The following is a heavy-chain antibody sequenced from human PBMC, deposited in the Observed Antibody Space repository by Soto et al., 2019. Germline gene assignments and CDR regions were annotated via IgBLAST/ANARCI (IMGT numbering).Heavy chain of an antibody. CDR3: ARSYSSGWEFDY. Sequence: PGGSLRLSCGASGFTFSNYYTSWIRQAPGKGLEWVSYISSTGRTIYYADSVKGRFTVSRDNAQNSLSLKLNSLRVEDTAVYYCARSYSSGWEFDYWGQGTQVTVPQ. J-gene: IGHJ4*02. V-gene: IGHV3-11*01. CDR2: ISSTGRTI. D-gene: IGHD6-19*01. CDR1: GFTFSNYY.